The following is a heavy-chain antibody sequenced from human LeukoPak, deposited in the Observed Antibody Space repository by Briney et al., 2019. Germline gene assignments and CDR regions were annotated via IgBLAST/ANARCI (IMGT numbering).Heavy chain of an antibody. J-gene: IGHJ4*02. D-gene: IGHD5-18*01. CDR1: GFTFSSYA. CDR2: ISGSGGST. Sequence: GGSLKLSCAASGFTFSSYAMSWVRQAPGKGLEWVSAISGSGGSTYYADSVKGRFTISRDNSKNTLYLQMNSLRAEDTAVYYCARGRMDTAMALLHYWGQGTLVTVSS. CDR3: ARGRMDTAMALLHY. V-gene: IGHV3-23*01.